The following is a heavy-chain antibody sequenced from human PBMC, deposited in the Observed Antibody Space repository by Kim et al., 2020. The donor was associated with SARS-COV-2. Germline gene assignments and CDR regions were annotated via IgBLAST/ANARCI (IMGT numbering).Heavy chain of an antibody. D-gene: IGHD6-19*01. J-gene: IGHJ6*02. Sequence: SETLSLTCTVSGGSISSYYWSWIRQPPGKGLEWIGYIYYSGSTHYNPSLKSRVTISVDTSKNQFSLKLTSVTAADTAVYYCARVWGAVAGQSADYYGMDVWGQGTKVTV. CDR2: IYYSGST. CDR1: GGSISSYY. V-gene: IGHV4-59*13. CDR3: ARVWGAVAGQSADYYGMDV.